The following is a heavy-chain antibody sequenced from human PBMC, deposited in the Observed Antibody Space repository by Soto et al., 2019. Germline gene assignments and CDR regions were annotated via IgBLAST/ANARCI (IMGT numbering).Heavy chain of an antibody. D-gene: IGHD6-6*01. V-gene: IGHV3-21*06. CDR2: IGSTSDYI. J-gene: IGHJ4*02. Sequence: GGSLRLSCAASGFTFRIYSMNWVRQAPGKGLEWVSSIGSTSDYIYYADSVKGRFTISRDNANNLLFLQMNSLRAEDTAVYYCARDYSSSALDYWGQGTLVTVSS. CDR3: ARDYSSSALDY. CDR1: GFTFRIYS.